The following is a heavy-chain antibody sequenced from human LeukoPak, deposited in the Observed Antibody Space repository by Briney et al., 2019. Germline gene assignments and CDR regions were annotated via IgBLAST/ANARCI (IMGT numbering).Heavy chain of an antibody. Sequence: VASVKVSCKASGGTFSSYAISWVRQAPGQGLEWMGGIIPIFGTANYAQKFQGRVTITADESTSTAYMELSSLRSEDTAAYYCAREFRHGDLGPGDYWGQGTLVTVSS. CDR1: GGTFSSYA. V-gene: IGHV1-69*13. CDR2: IIPIFGTA. D-gene: IGHD4-17*01. CDR3: AREFRHGDLGPGDY. J-gene: IGHJ4*02.